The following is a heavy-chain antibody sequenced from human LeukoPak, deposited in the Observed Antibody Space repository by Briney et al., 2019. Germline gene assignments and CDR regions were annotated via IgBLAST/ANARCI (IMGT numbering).Heavy chain of an antibody. CDR2: ISSTSGYI. Sequence: GGSLRLSCAPSGLSFSSYTIHWVRQAPGKGLEWVSSISSTSGYIHYADSVKGRFTISRDNAKNSLYLQMNTLSAEDTAVYYCVREDGKVGATSAFDYWGQGILVTVSS. CDR1: GLSFSSYT. V-gene: IGHV3-21*01. J-gene: IGHJ4*02. CDR3: VREDGKVGATSAFDY. D-gene: IGHD1-26*01.